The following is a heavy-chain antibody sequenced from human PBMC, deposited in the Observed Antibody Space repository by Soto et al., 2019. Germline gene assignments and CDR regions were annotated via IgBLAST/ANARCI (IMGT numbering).Heavy chain of an antibody. CDR2: ISYDGTNK. V-gene: IGHV3-30-3*01. D-gene: IGHD7-27*01. CDR3: ARDPKTSGGQHWAFNYFAS. J-gene: IGHJ4*02. Sequence: QVQLVESGGGVVQPGRSLRLSCAASGFSVSISPMHWVRQAPGKGPEWVARISYDGTNKFYADSVKGRFTISRDNSKSTLYLQVDSLRPEDAAVYYCARDPKTSGGQHWAFNYFASWGQGTLVTVSS. CDR1: GFSVSISP.